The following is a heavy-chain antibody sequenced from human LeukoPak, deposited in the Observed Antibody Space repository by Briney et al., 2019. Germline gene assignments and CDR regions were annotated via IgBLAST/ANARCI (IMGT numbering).Heavy chain of an antibody. Sequence: SETLSLTCTVSGGSISSGSYYWGWIRQPPGKGLEWIGTIYYSGSTYYNPSLKSPVTISVDTSKNQFSLKLSSLTAADTAVYYCARHGPYSNSRDAFDMWGQGTMVTVSS. V-gene: IGHV4-39*01. CDR3: ARHGPYSNSRDAFDM. D-gene: IGHD6-6*01. CDR1: GGSISSGSYY. CDR2: IYYSGST. J-gene: IGHJ3*02.